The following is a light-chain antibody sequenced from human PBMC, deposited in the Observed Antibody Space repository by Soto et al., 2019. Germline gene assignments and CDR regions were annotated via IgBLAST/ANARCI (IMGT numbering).Light chain of an antibody. Sequence: DVQMTQSPSSLSASVGDRVTITCRASEVIGTYLAWYQQKPGEVPKLLIYYASTLQAGVPSRFSGSGSGADFTLTISRLEPEDFAVYFCQQYGNSPPGTFGQGTRLEIK. CDR1: EVIGTY. J-gene: IGKJ5*01. CDR2: YAS. V-gene: IGKV1-27*01. CDR3: QQYGNSPPGT.